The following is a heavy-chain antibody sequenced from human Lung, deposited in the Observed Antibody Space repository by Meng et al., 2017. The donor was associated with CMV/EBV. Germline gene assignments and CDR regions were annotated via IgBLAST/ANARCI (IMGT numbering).Heavy chain of an antibody. J-gene: IGHJ4*02. CDR2: IYYSGST. V-gene: IGHV4-59*01. CDR1: GGSFRGYY. D-gene: IGHD5-12*01. Sequence: SETLSLXCGISGGSFRGYYWSWIRQPPGKGLEWIGYIYYSGSTNYNPSLKSRVTISVDTSKNQFSLKLSSVTAADTAVYYCARDGSLGYFDYWGQGTLVTVSS. CDR3: ARDGSLGYFDY.